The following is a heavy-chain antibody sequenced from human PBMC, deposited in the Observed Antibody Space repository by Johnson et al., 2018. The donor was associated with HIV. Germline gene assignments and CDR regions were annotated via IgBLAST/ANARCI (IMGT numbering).Heavy chain of an antibody. V-gene: IGHV3-33*06. J-gene: IGHJ3*02. D-gene: IGHD6-13*01. CDR3: AKDQLSSSWTNDAFDI. CDR1: GFTFSTYG. CDR2: MWYDGSNK. Sequence: QVHLVESGGGVVQPGRSLRLSCAASGFTFSTYGMHWVRQAPGKGLEWVAVMWYDGSNKYYADSVKGRFTISRDNSKNTLYLQLNSLRAEDTAVYYCAKDQLSSSWTNDAFDIWGQGTMVTVSS.